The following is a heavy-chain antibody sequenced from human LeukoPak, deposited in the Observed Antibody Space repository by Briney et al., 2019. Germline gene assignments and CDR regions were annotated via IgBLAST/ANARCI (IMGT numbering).Heavy chain of an antibody. J-gene: IGHJ3*02. D-gene: IGHD3-10*02. Sequence: GGSLSLSCAASGFTFRSYSMNWVRQAPGKGLEWVSSISSSSSYIYYADSVKGRFTISRDNAKNSLYLQMNSLRAEDTAVYYCARGVFNAFDIWGQGTMVTVSS. CDR3: ARGVFNAFDI. CDR2: ISSSSSYI. CDR1: GFTFRSYS. V-gene: IGHV3-21*01.